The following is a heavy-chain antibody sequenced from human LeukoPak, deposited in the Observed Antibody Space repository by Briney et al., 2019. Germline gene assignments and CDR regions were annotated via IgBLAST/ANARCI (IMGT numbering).Heavy chain of an antibody. CDR1: GFTFSSYA. CDR3: ARDIAAAVN. J-gene: IGHJ4*02. D-gene: IGHD6-13*01. Sequence: GGSLRLSCAASGFTFSSYATSWVRQAPGKGLEWVSAISGSGGSTYYADSAKGRFTISRDNAKNSLYLQMNSLRAEDTAVYYCARDIAAAVNWGQGTLVTVSS. V-gene: IGHV3-23*01. CDR2: ISGSGGST.